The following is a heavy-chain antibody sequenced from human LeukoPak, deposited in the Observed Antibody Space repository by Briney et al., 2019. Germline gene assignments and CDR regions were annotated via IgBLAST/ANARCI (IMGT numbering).Heavy chain of an antibody. D-gene: IGHD3-22*01. V-gene: IGHV3-48*01. CDR3: AKDLLAHDSSGYGWFDP. J-gene: IGHJ5*02. CDR2: NSSSSSTI. Sequence: PGGSLRLSCAASGFTFSSYSMNWVRQAPGKGLVWVSYNSSSSSTIYYADSVKGRFTISRDNSKNTLYLQKNSQRAEDTAVYYCAKDLLAHDSSGYGWFDPWGQGTPVTVSS. CDR1: GFTFSSYS.